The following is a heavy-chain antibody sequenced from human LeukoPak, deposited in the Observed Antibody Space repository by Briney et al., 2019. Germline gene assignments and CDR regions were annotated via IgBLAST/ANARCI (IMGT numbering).Heavy chain of an antibody. V-gene: IGHV4-59*12. CDR2: FYNSGRS. D-gene: IGHD6-19*01. Sequence: SETLSLTCTVSDDSISDYYRGWIRQPPGKGLEWIGYFYNSGRSTYNPSLKSRVTISVDTSKNQFFLKLSSVTAADTAVYYCARDRSQIAVNWFDPWGQGTLVTVSS. J-gene: IGHJ5*02. CDR1: DDSISDYY. CDR3: ARDRSQIAVNWFDP.